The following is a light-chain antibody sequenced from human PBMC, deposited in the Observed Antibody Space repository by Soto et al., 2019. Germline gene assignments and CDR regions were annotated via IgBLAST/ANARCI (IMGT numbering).Light chain of an antibody. V-gene: IGLV2-14*01. Sequence: LTQPASVSGSPGQSITISCTGTSSDVGGYNYVSWYQQHPGKAPKLMIYEVSNRPSGVSNRFSGSKSGNTASLTISGLQAEDEADYYCSSYTSSSFVVFGGGTKVTVL. CDR3: SSYTSSSFVV. CDR1: SSDVGGYNY. J-gene: IGLJ2*01. CDR2: EVS.